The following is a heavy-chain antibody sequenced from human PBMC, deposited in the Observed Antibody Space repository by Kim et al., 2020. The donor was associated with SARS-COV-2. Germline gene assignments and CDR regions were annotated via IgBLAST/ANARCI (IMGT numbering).Heavy chain of an antibody. Sequence: GGSLRLSCAASGFTVGSYEMNWVRQSPGKGLEWVAYISSSGTTIYYADSVKGRFTISRDNAKNSLQLQMNSLRVDDTSIYYCARQQWLACESWGQGTVVTVSS. D-gene: IGHD6-19*01. CDR1: GFTVGSYE. J-gene: IGHJ4*02. CDR3: ARQQWLACES. V-gene: IGHV3-48*03. CDR2: ISSSGTTI.